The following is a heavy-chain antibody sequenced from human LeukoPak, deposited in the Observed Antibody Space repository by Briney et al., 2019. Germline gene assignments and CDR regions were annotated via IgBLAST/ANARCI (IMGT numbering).Heavy chain of an antibody. V-gene: IGHV4-61*02. CDR1: GGSISSGSYY. CDR3: ARAGYDSSGYLDY. CDR2: IYTSGST. Sequence: SETLSLTCTDSGGSISSGSYYWSWIRQPAGKGLEWIGRIYTSGSTNYNPSLKSRVTISVDTSKNQFSLKLSSVTAADTAVYYCARAGYDSSGYLDYWGQGTLVTVSS. D-gene: IGHD3-22*01. J-gene: IGHJ4*02.